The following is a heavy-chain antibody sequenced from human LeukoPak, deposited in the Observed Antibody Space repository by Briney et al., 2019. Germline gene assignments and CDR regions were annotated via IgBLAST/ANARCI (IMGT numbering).Heavy chain of an antibody. CDR1: GGTFSSYA. Sequence: SVKVSCKASGGTFSSYAISWVRQAPGQGLEWMGGIIPIFGTANYAQKFQGRVTITADESTSTAYMELSSLRSEDTAVYYCARGDIWSGYTYYFDYWGQGTLVTVSS. J-gene: IGHJ4*02. V-gene: IGHV1-69*13. CDR3: ARGDIWSGYTYYFDY. D-gene: IGHD3-3*01. CDR2: IIPIFGTA.